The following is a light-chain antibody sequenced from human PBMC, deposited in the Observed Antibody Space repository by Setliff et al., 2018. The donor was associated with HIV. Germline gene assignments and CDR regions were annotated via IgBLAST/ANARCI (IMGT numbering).Light chain of an antibody. Sequence: QSALTQPASVSGSPGQSITISCTGTSSDVGSYNLVSWYQQHPGKAPKLMIYEVSKRPSGVSNRFSGSKSVNTASLTISGLLAEDEADYYCSSYTSSGTYVFGTGTKVTVL. CDR2: EVS. CDR1: SSDVGSYNL. CDR3: SSYTSSGTYV. J-gene: IGLJ1*01. V-gene: IGLV2-14*02.